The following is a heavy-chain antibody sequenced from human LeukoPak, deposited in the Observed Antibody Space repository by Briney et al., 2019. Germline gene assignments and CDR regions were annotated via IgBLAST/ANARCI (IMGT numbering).Heavy chain of an antibody. D-gene: IGHD6-13*01. CDR2: ISGSGGST. CDR3: ARKTGYSSSWLVVTATPNGYMDV. V-gene: IGHV3-23*01. CDR1: GFTFSDYY. Sequence: PGGSLRLSCAASGFTFSDYYMSWIRQAPGKGLEWVSAISGSGGSTYYADSVKGRFTISRDNSKNTLYLQMNSLRAEDTAVYYCARKTGYSSSWLVVTATPNGYMDVWGKGTTVTVSS. J-gene: IGHJ6*03.